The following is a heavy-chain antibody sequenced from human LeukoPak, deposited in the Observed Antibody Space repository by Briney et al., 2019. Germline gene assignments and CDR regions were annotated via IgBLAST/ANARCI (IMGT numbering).Heavy chain of an antibody. CDR3: ARVFRTMVRGVIIPHFGY. V-gene: IGHV1-2*02. CDR1: GYTFTGYY. Sequence: ASVKVSCKASGYTFTGYYMHWVRQAPGQGLEWMGWINPNSGGTNYAQKFQGRVTVTRDTSISTAYMELSRLRSDDTAVYYCARVFRTMVRGVIIPHFGYWGQGTLVTVSS. J-gene: IGHJ4*02. D-gene: IGHD3-10*01. CDR2: INPNSGGT.